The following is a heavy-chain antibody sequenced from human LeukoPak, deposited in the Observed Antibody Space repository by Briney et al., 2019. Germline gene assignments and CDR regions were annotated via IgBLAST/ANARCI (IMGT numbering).Heavy chain of an antibody. D-gene: IGHD6-13*01. V-gene: IGHV3-30*02. Sequence: GGSLRLSCAASGFSFSSYGMHWVRQAPGKGLEWVAFIRYDGSNKYYADSVKGRFTISRDNSKNTLYLQMNSLRAEDTAVYYCANLIAAAGPHTNYYYYYMDVWGKGTTVTISS. J-gene: IGHJ6*03. CDR3: ANLIAAAGPHTNYYYYYMDV. CDR2: IRYDGSNK. CDR1: GFSFSSYG.